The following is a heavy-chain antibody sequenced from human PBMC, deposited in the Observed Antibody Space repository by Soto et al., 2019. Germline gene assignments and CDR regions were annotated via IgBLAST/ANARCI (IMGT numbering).Heavy chain of an antibody. CDR2: IMPVFRTP. CDR3: ARDKDRPQLGGNYYYILDV. V-gene: IGHV1-69*14. D-gene: IGHD3-3*02. CDR1: GGTFRTAA. J-gene: IGHJ6*02. Sequence: QVQLEQSGAEVKKPGSSVKVSCKASGGTFRTAAVSWVRQAPGQGLEWMGGIMPVFRTPDYAQTFHGRVTITADNSTSTAYMELSGLRSEDTAVYYCARDKDRPQLGGNYYYILDVWGQGTTITVSS.